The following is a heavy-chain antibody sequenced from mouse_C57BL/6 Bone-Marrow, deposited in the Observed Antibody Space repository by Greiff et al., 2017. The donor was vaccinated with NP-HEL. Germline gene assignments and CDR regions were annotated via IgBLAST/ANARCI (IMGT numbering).Heavy chain of an antibody. CDR2: IDPENGDT. CDR3: TTGSNYIAY. CDR1: GFNIKDDY. Sequence: EVQLQQSEAELVRPGASVKLSCTASGFNIKDDYMHWVKQRPEQGLEWIGWIDPENGDTEYASKFQGKATITADTSSNTAYLQLSSLTSEDTAVYYCTTGSNYIAYWGQGTLVTVSA. D-gene: IGHD2-5*01. J-gene: IGHJ3*01. V-gene: IGHV14-4*01.